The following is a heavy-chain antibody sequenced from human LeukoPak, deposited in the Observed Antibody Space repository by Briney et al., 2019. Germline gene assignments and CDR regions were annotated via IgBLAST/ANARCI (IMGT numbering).Heavy chain of an antibody. CDR2: ICGSGGNT. V-gene: IGHV3-23*01. J-gene: IGHJ4*02. Sequence: PGGSLRLSCAASGFTFSRYAMSWARHSPGKGLECVSAICGSGGNTYYAGSVKGRFTISRDNSKITLYLQMNSLRAEDTAVYYCAKDRVNYDYIWGSYRYKGDWDYWGQGTLVTVSS. D-gene: IGHD3-16*02. CDR1: GFTFSRYA. CDR3: AKDRVNYDYIWGSYRYKGDWDY.